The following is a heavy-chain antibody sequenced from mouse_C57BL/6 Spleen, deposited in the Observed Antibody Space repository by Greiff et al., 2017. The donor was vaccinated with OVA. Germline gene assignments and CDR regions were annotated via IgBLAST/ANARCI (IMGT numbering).Heavy chain of an antibody. J-gene: IGHJ3*01. CDR3: AIGGYEYAWVAY. CDR2: IHPSDSDT. D-gene: IGHD2-4*01. CDR1: GYTFTSYW. V-gene: IGHV1-74*01. Sequence: QVQLKQSGAELVKPGASVKVSCKASGYTFTSYWMHWVKQRPGQGLEWIGRIHPSDSDTNYNQKFKGKATLTVDKSSSTAYMQLSSLTSEDSAVYYCAIGGYEYAWVAYWGQGTLVTVSA.